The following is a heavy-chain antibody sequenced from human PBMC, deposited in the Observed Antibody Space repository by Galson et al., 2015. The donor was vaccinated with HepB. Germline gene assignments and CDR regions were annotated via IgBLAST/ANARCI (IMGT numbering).Heavy chain of an antibody. J-gene: IGHJ4*02. CDR2: ITGSGGTT. CDR1: GFTFSIYA. CDR3: AKTAGDTSRKDFDC. Sequence: SLRLSCAASGFTFSIYAMNWVRQAPGKGLEWVSRITGSGGTTYYADAVKGRFTISRDNSKNTVYLLMNSLRAEDTAVYYCAKTAGDTSRKDFDCWGQGTLVTVSS. D-gene: IGHD2-8*02. V-gene: IGHV3-23*01.